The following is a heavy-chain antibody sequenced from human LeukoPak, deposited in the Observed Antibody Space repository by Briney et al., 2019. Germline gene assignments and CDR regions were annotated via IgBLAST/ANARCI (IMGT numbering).Heavy chain of an antibody. V-gene: IGHV3-74*01. CDR1: GFSLSTYW. CDR2: INPEGSLT. D-gene: IGHD2-2*01. CDR3: TRTHCSTTCCYPG. J-gene: IGHJ4*02. Sequence: GGSLRLSCVASGFSLSTYWMHWVRQAPGRGLVWVSRINPEGSLTTYADSVKGRFTISRDSAKNTLYLQMNSLRAEDTAVYYCTRTHCSTTCCYPGWGQGTLVTVSS.